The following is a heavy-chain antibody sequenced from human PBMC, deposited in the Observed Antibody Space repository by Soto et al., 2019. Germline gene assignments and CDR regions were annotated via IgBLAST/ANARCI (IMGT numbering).Heavy chain of an antibody. CDR3: ARDPTTGLWFGELNYYYGMDV. J-gene: IGHJ6*02. Sequence: GGSLRLSCAASGFTFSSYSMNWVRQAPGKGLEWVSSISSSSSYIYYADSVKGRFTISRDNAKNSLYLQMNSLRAEDTAVYYCARDPTTGLWFGELNYYYGMDVWGQGTTVTVS. D-gene: IGHD3-10*01. V-gene: IGHV3-21*01. CDR2: ISSSSSYI. CDR1: GFTFSSYS.